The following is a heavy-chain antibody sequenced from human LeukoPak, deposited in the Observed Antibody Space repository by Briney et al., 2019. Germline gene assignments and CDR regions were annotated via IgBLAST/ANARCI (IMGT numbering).Heavy chain of an antibody. Sequence: SETLSLTCAVYGVPFSGYYWSWIRQPPGKGLEWIGEINHSGSTNYNPSLKSRVTISVDTSKNQFSLKLSSVTAADTAVYYCASLTTVTSYYYYGMDVWGQGTTVTVSS. CDR2: INHSGST. CDR3: ASLTTVTSYYYYGMDV. CDR1: GVPFSGYY. V-gene: IGHV4-34*01. D-gene: IGHD4-11*01. J-gene: IGHJ6*02.